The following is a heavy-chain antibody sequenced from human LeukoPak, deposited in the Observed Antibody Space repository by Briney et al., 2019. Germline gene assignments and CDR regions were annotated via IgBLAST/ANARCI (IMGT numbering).Heavy chain of an antibody. Sequence: GESLKISCKSSGYIFTRHWIGWVRQVPGKGLEWVGIIYSDDSDTRYTPSFQGQVTISADKSISTAYLQWSSLKASDTAMYYCARGGTLVRDYFDYWGQGTLVTVSS. D-gene: IGHD2-15*01. V-gene: IGHV5-51*01. CDR3: ARGGTLVRDYFDY. J-gene: IGHJ4*02. CDR1: GYIFTRHW. CDR2: IYSDDSDT.